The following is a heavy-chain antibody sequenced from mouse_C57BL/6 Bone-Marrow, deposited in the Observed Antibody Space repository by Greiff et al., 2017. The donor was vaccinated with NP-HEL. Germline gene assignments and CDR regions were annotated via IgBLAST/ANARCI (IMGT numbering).Heavy chain of an antibody. CDR1: GYSFTGYY. Sequence: DVKLVESGPELVKPGASVKISCKASGYSFTGYYMNWVKQSPEKSLEWIGEINPSTGGTTYNQKFKAKATLTVDKSSSTAYMQLKSLTSEDSAVYYCARSDYDYAWYFDVWGTGTTVTVSS. J-gene: IGHJ1*03. CDR3: ARSDYDYAWYFDV. V-gene: IGHV1-42*01. D-gene: IGHD2-4*01. CDR2: INPSTGGT.